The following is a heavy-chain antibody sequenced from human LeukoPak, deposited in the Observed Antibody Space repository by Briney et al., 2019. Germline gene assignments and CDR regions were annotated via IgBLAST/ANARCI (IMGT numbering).Heavy chain of an antibody. D-gene: IGHD3-10*01. J-gene: IGHJ4*02. Sequence: ASVKVSCKVSGYTLTELSMHWVRQAPGKGLEWMGGFDPEDGETIYAQKFQGRVTMTEDTSTDTAYMELSSLRSEDTAVYYCATVHQGSGGYCFDYWGQGTLVTVSS. CDR3: ATVHQGSGGYCFDY. V-gene: IGHV1-24*01. CDR1: GYTLTELS. CDR2: FDPEDGET.